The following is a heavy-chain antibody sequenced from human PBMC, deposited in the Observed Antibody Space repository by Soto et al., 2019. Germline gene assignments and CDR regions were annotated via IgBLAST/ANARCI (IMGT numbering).Heavy chain of an antibody. CDR2: IYYSGST. CDR1: GGSISSGGYY. D-gene: IGHD2-21*02. CDR3: ARVCGGDCHYGMDV. Sequence: PSETLSLTCTVSGGSISSGGYYWSWIRQHPGKGLEWIGYIYYSGSTYYNPSLKSRVTISVDTSKNQFSLKLRSVTAADTAVYYCARVCGGDCHYGMDVWGQGTTVIVSS. V-gene: IGHV4-31*03. J-gene: IGHJ6*01.